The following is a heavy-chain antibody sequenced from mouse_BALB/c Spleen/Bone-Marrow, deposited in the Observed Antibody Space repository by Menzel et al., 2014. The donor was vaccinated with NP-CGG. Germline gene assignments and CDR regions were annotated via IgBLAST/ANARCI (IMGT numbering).Heavy chain of an antibody. CDR1: GFNIKDTY. Sequence: EVQLQQSGAELVKPGASVKLSCTAPGFNIKDTYMHWVKQRPEQGLEWIGRIDPASGNTKYDPKFQGKATITADTSSNTAYLQLSSLTSEDTAVYYCARWEYYAMDYWGQGTSVTVSS. CDR2: IDPASGNT. CDR3: ARWEYYAMDY. D-gene: IGHD4-1*01. V-gene: IGHV14-3*02. J-gene: IGHJ4*01.